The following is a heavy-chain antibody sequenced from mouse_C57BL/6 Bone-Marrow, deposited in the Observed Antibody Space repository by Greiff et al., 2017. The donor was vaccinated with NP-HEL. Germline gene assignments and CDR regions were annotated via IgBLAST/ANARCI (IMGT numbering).Heavy chain of an antibody. V-gene: IGHV1-50*01. Sequence: QVQLQQPGAELVKPGASVKLSCKASGYTFTSYWMQWVKQRPGQGLEWIGEIDPSDSSTNYNQKFKGKATLTVDTSSSTAYMQLSSLTSEDSAVYYCAREGPTIVTPYYFDYWGQGTTLTVSS. CDR3: AREGPTIVTPYYFDY. J-gene: IGHJ2*01. CDR2: IDPSDSST. CDR1: GYTFTSYW. D-gene: IGHD2-5*01.